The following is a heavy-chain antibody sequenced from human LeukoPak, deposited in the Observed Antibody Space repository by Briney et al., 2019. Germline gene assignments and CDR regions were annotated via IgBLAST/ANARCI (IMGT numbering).Heavy chain of an antibody. J-gene: IGHJ4*02. V-gene: IGHV3-23*01. CDR2: ISGSGGST. Sequence: PGGSLRLSCAASGFTVSSNYMSWVRQAPGKGLEWVSAISGSGGSTYYADSVKGRFTISRDNSKNTLYLQMNSLRAEDTAVYYCAKGTGYSYGLTFDYWGQGTLVTVSS. CDR1: GFTVSSNY. CDR3: AKGTGYSYGLTFDY. D-gene: IGHD5-18*01.